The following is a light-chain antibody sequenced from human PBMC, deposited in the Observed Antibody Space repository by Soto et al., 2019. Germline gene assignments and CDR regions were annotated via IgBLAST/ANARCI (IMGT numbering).Light chain of an antibody. J-gene: IGLJ1*01. CDR1: SSNIGSNT. CDR2: SKN. Sequence: SVLTQPPSPSPTPGQRVTISCSGSSSNIGSNTVNWYQQLPGTAPKLLIYSKNQRPSGVPDRFSGSKSGTSASLAISGLQSEDEADYYCAAWDDSLNGYVFGSGTKVTVL. V-gene: IGLV1-44*01. CDR3: AAWDDSLNGYV.